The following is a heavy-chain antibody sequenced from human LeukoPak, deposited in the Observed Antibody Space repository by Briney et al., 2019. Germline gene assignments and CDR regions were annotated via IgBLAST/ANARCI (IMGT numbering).Heavy chain of an antibody. CDR2: IYYSGST. D-gene: IGHD3-22*01. Sequence: SETLSLTCAVSGYSISSYYWSWIRQPPGKGLEWIGYIYYSGSTNYNPSLKSRVTISVDTSKNQFSLKLSSVTAADTAVYYCARDYYYDSSGAFDPWGQGTLVTVSS. J-gene: IGHJ5*02. V-gene: IGHV4-59*01. CDR3: ARDYYYDSSGAFDP. CDR1: GYSISSYY.